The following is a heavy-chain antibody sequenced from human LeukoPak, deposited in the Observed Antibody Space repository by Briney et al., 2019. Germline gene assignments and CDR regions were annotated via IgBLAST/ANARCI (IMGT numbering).Heavy chain of an antibody. V-gene: IGHV1-2*02. Sequence: ASVKVSCKASGYTFTSYYMHWVRQAPGQGLEWMGWINPNSGGTNYAQKFQGRVTMTRDTSISTAYMELSRLRSDDTAVYYCARVPFYQYYFDYWGQGTLVTVSS. CDR1: GYTFTSYY. CDR3: ARVPFYQYYFDY. CDR2: INPNSGGT. D-gene: IGHD2-2*01. J-gene: IGHJ4*02.